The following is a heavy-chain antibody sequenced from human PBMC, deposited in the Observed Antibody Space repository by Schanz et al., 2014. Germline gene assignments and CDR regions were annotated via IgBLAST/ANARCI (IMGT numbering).Heavy chain of an antibody. V-gene: IGHV1-24*01. CDR3: AGATYSSSWYGGSEYFQH. D-gene: IGHD6-13*01. J-gene: IGHJ1*01. Sequence: QVQLVQSGAEVKKPGASVKVSCKVSGYTLTDLSMHWVRQAPGKGLEWMGGFDPEDVETIYAQKFQGRVTMTEDTSTDTAYMELSSLRSDDTAVYYCAGATYSSSWYGGSEYFQHWGQGTLVTVSS. CDR1: GYTLTDLS. CDR2: FDPEDVET.